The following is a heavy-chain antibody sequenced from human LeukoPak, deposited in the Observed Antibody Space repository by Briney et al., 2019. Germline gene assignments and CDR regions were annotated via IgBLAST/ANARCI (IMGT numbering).Heavy chain of an antibody. CDR3: ARGSVAYSYDSSGYSPVYYFDY. CDR2: ISSNGGST. D-gene: IGHD3-22*01. J-gene: IGHJ4*02. V-gene: IGHV3-64*01. Sequence: GGSLRLSCAASGFTFSSYAMHWVRQAPGKGLEYVSAISSNGGSTYYANSVKGRFTISRDNSKNTLYLQMGSLRAEDTAVYYCARGSVAYSYDSSGYSPVYYFDYWGQGTLVTVSS. CDR1: GFTFSSYA.